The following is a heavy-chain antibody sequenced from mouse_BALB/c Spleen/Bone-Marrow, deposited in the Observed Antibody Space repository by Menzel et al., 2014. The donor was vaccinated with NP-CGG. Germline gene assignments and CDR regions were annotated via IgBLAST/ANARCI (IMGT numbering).Heavy chain of an antibody. D-gene: IGHD2-10*02. J-gene: IGHJ3*01. CDR3: ARDVGYGNYFVY. V-gene: IGHV7-1*02. CDR1: GFTFSDFY. Sequence: EVKLQESGGGLVQPGDSLRLSRATSGFTFSDFYMEWVRQPPGKRLEWIAASRNKAKYYTTEYSASVKGRFIVSRDTSQSVLYLQMNALRAEDTAIYYCARDVGYGNYFVYWGQGTLVTVSA. CDR2: SRNKAKYYTT.